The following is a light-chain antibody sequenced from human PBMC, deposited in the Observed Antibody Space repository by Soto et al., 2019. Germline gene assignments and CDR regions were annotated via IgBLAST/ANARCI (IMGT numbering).Light chain of an antibody. J-gene: IGKJ1*01. CDR1: QSISRW. V-gene: IGKV1-5*01. CDR3: QQYNRYSPGGT. Sequence: DIQMTQSPSSLSASVGDRVTVTCRASQSISRWLAWYQQKPGKAPKLLVYDASNLQSGVPSRFSGSGSGTEFTLTISSLQPDDSATYYCQQYNRYSPGGTFGQGTKVDIK. CDR2: DAS.